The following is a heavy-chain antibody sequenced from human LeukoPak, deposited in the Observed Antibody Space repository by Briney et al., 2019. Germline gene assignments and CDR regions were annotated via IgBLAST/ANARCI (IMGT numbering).Heavy chain of an antibody. Sequence: PSETLSLTCTVSGGSISSSSYYWGWIRQPPGKGLEWIGSIYYSGSTYYNPSLKSRVTISVDTSKNQFSLKLSSVTAADTAVYYCARGPEALGYFDYWGQGTLVTVSS. CDR1: GGSISSSSYY. CDR3: ARGPEALGYFDY. V-gene: IGHV4-39*07. CDR2: IYYSGST. D-gene: IGHD1-26*01. J-gene: IGHJ4*02.